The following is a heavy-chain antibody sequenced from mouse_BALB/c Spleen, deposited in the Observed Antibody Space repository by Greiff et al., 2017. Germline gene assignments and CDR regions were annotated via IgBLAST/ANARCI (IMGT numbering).Heavy chain of an antibody. CDR1: GFSLTDYG. D-gene: IGHD1-1*01. CDR2: IWGGGST. CDR3: AKSIGYYGSNYAMDY. V-gene: IGHV2-6-5*01. J-gene: IGHJ4*01. Sequence: VMLVESGPGLVAPSQSLSITCTVSGFSLTDYGVSWIRQPPGKGLEWLGVIWGGGSTYYNSALKSRLSISKDNSKSQVFLKMNSLQTDDTAMYYCAKSIGYYGSNYAMDYWGQGTSVTVSS.